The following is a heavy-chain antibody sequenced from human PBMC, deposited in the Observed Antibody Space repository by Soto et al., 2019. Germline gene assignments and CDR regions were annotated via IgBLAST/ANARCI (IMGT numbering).Heavy chain of an antibody. V-gene: IGHV1-2*02. Sequence: ASVKVSCKTSGYTFTAYYMHWVRQAPGQGLKWMGWVNPSSGDTDYAQDFQGRVTLTRDTSVNTVYMELSGLNSDDTALYYCARDRQYGDYGYSFDFWGQGTLVTVSS. J-gene: IGHJ4*02. D-gene: IGHD4-17*01. CDR2: VNPSSGDT. CDR3: ARDRQYGDYGYSFDF. CDR1: GYTFTAYY.